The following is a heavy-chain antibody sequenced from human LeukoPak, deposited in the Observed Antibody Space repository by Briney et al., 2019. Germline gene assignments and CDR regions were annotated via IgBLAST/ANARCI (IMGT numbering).Heavy chain of an antibody. CDR3: ARIPTYGDYAYFDY. CDR2: IDWDDDK. CDR1: GFSLSTRGMR. V-gene: IGHV2-70*04. D-gene: IGHD4-17*01. Sequence: SGPALVKPPQTLTLTCTFSGFSLSTRGMRVSWIRQPPGKALEWLARIDWDDDKFYNTSLKLRLTISKDTSKNQVVLTMTNMDPVDTATYYCARIPTYGDYAYFDYWGQGTLVTVSS. J-gene: IGHJ4*02.